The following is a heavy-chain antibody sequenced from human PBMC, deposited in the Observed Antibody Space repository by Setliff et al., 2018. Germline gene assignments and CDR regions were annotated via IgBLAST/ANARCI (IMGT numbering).Heavy chain of an antibody. J-gene: IGHJ4*02. D-gene: IGHD4-4*01. CDR1: GYTFTGYY. Sequence: GASVKVSCKASGYTFTGYYMHWVRQAPGQGLEWMGIIDPSGDYTNYAQKFQGRVTMTRDTSTTTVYMELSRLTSDDTAVYYCARGGTTLTSYDYWGQGTLVTVSS. V-gene: IGHV1-46*01. CDR2: IDPSGDYT. CDR3: ARGGTTLTSYDY.